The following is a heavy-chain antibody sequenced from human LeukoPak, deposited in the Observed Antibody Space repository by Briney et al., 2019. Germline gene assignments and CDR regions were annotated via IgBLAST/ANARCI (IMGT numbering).Heavy chain of an antibody. CDR2: ISSSSSTI. CDR3: ARKYYYGSGSQYYMDV. CDR1: GFTFSSYS. J-gene: IGHJ6*03. Sequence: GVSLRLSCAAAGFTFSSYSMNWVRQAPGKGLEWVSYISSSSSTIYYADSVKGRFTISRDNAKNSLYLQMNSLRAEDTAVYYCARKYYYGSGSQYYMDVWGKGTTVTVSS. D-gene: IGHD3-10*01. V-gene: IGHV3-48*01.